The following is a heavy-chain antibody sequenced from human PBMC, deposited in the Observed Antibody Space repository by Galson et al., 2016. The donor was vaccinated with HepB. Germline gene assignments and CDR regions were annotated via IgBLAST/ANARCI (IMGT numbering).Heavy chain of an antibody. Sequence: SLRLSCASSGFTFSSYAMSWVRQAPGKGLEWVSTIIGGGGSTYYTDSVKGRFTISRDNSKNTLYLQVSSLRADDTAVYYCAKDDYMRAWGQGTLVTVSS. CDR2: IIGGGGST. J-gene: IGHJ5*02. V-gene: IGHV3-23*01. D-gene: IGHD3-16*01. CDR1: GFTFSSYA. CDR3: AKDDYMRA.